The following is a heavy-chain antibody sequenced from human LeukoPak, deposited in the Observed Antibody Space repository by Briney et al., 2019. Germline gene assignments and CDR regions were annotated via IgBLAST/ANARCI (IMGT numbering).Heavy chain of an antibody. Sequence: GGSLRLSCAASGFTFSSYGMHWVRQAPGKGLEWVAFIRCDGSNKYYADSVKGRFTISRDNSKNTLYLQMNSLRAEDTAVYYCAKDRGYYYGSGSPGVYYMDVWGKGTTVTVSS. J-gene: IGHJ6*03. CDR3: AKDRGYYYGSGSPGVYYMDV. CDR2: IRCDGSNK. D-gene: IGHD3-10*01. V-gene: IGHV3-30*02. CDR1: GFTFSSYG.